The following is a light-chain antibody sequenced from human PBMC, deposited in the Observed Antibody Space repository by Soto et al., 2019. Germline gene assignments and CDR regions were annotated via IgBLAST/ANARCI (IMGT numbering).Light chain of an antibody. V-gene: IGLV1-47*01. Sequence: QSVLTQPPSASGTPGQRVTISCSGSSSNIGSNYVYWYQQLPGTAPKLLIYRNNQRPSGVPHRFSGAKSGTSASLAIGGLRSEDESYYYCAAWDDSLSGYVFGTGTKLTVL. CDR2: RNN. CDR3: AAWDDSLSGYV. J-gene: IGLJ1*01. CDR1: SSNIGSNY.